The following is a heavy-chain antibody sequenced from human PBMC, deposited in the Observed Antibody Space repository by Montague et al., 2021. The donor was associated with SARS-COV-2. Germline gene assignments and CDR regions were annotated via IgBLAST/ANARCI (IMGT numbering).Heavy chain of an antibody. CDR3: ARGRVNTTMIVVVFTGADHFFGP. D-gene: IGHD3-22*01. J-gene: IGHJ5*02. Sequence: SETLSLTCAVYGGSFSDYYWNWIRQPPGKGLEWLGEVNHSGKINYKPSLKSRITISVDTSKNHFSLRLTSVTAADTAVYYCARGRVNTTMIVVVFTGADHFFGPWGQGTLVSVSS. CDR2: VNHSGKI. V-gene: IGHV4-34*01. CDR1: GGSFSDYY.